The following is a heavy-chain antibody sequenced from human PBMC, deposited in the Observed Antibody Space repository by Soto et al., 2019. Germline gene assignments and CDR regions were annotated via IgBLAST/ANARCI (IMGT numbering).Heavy chain of an antibody. Sequence: GGSLRLSCAASGFTLSSCVMTWVRQAPGKGLEWVSGIDTGGGGTYYADPVKGRFTISRDNSKNTLYLQMNSLRAEDTAVYYCAKDLVEYYDFWSGLGGFDPWGQGTLVTVS. D-gene: IGHD3-3*01. CDR1: GFTLSSCV. J-gene: IGHJ5*02. V-gene: IGHV3-23*01. CDR2: IDTGGGGT. CDR3: AKDLVEYYDFWSGLGGFDP.